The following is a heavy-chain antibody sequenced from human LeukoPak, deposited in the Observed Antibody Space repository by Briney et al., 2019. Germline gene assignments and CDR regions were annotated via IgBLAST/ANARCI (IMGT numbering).Heavy chain of an antibody. CDR2: AGNDGRIK. CDR1: GFTFTTRG. V-gene: IGHV3-30*02. CDR3: ATTEGVTDKWLDP. J-gene: IGHJ5*02. D-gene: IGHD2-8*01. Sequence: GGSLRLSCAASGFTFTTRGMHRVRQAPGKGPQWVAFAGNDGRIKYNENSVEGRFTISRDNSKNTLYLQMNSLRPEDTAVYYCATTEGVTDKWLDPWGQGTQVTVSS.